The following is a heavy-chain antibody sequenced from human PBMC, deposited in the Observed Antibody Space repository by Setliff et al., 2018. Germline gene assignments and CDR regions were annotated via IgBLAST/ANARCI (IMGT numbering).Heavy chain of an antibody. CDR1: GFTFSSSA. CDR3: AKDRVPDGYWDFDY. J-gene: IGHJ4*02. V-gene: IGHV3-23*01. Sequence: ETLSLSCAASGFTFSSSAMHWVRQAPGKGLECVSGMYGVGATFYADSVKGRFTISRDISENTLYLQMNSLRPEDTAVYYCAKDRVPDGYWDFDYWGQGILVTVSS. CDR2: MYGVGAT. D-gene: IGHD4-17*01.